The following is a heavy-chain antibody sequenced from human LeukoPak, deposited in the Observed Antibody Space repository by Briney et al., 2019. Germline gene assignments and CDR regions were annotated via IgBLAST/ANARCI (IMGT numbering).Heavy chain of an antibody. CDR3: ARVETTVTTHWVIDY. V-gene: IGHV3-21*06. CDR2: ISGRSSFT. D-gene: IGHD4-17*01. Sequence: PGGSLRLSCAASGFTFSDYTMNWVRQAPGKGLEWVSSISGRSSFTHYAASLEGRFTISRDNAKNLLYLQMNSLRAEDTAVYYCARVETTVTTHWVIDYWGQGTLLTVSP. CDR1: GFTFSDYT. J-gene: IGHJ4*02.